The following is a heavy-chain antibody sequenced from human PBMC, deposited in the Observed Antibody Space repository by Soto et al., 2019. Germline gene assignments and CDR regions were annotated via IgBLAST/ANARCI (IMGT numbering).Heavy chain of an antibody. V-gene: IGHV1-46*02. CDR2: INPSGGSR. J-gene: IGHJ3*02. Sequence: ASGKVSCKASGDILNRYDMHWVRQAPGQGLEWMGKINPSGGSRSFAQKFQDRVTMTRDTSTSTVYMELSSLRSEDTAVYFCATDYNDQKDNFDIWGQGTMVPVSS. D-gene: IGHD4-4*01. CDR1: GDILNRYD. CDR3: ATDYNDQKDNFDI.